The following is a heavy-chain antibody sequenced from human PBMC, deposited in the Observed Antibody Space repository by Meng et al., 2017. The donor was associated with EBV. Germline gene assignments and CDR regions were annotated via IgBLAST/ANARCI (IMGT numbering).Heavy chain of an antibody. CDR1: GGSVSSGSSY. J-gene: IGHJ5*02. D-gene: IGHD4-17*01. CDR2: IYYSGST. CDR3: ARGRYYGDYFWFDP. Sequence: QGQLQAPGPGRVKPSETLSLTSTVSGGSVSSGSSYWSWIRQPPGKGLEWIGYIYYSGSTNYNPSLKSRVTISVDTSKNQFSLKLSSVTAADTAVYYCARGRYYGDYFWFDPWGQGTLVTVSS. V-gene: IGHV4-61*01.